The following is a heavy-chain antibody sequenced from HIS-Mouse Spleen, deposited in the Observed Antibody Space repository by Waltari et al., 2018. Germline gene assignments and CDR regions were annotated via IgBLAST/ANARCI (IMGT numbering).Heavy chain of an antibody. CDR1: GYTFTSYD. CDR2: RNPNSGNT. Sequence: QVQLVQSGAEVKKPGASVKVSCKASGYTFTSYDINWVRQATGQGLEWMGWRNPNSGNTGYAQKVQGRVTMTRNTSMSTAYMELSSLRSEDTAVYYCARGGEGYYGSGSYYDYWGQGTLVTVSS. V-gene: IGHV1-8*01. CDR3: ARGGEGYYGSGSYYDY. D-gene: IGHD3-10*01. J-gene: IGHJ4*02.